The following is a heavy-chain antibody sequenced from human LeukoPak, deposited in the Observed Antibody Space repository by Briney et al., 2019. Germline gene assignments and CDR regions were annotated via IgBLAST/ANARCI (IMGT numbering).Heavy chain of an antibody. CDR3: ARGGSQYFDL. J-gene: IGHJ2*01. CDR1: GGSISSYY. D-gene: IGHD3-10*01. Sequence: PSETLSLTCTVSGGSISSYYWSWIRQPAGKGLEWIGRTYTSGSTNYNPSLKSRVTISVDKSKNQFSLKLSSVTAADTAVYYCARGGSQYFDLWGRGTLVTVSS. CDR2: TYTSGST. V-gene: IGHV4-4*07.